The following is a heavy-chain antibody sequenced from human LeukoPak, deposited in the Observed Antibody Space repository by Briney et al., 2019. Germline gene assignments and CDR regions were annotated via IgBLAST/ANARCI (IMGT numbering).Heavy chain of an antibody. J-gene: IGHJ3*02. CDR3: TRSELGYCSSTSCQKAFDI. Sequence: GGSLRLSCAASGFTFSGSAMHWVRQASGEGLEWVGRIRSKANSYATAYAASVKGRFTISRDDSKNTAYLQMNSLKTEDTAVYYCTRSELGYCSSTSCQKAFDIWGQGTMVTVSS. CDR2: IRSKANSYAT. D-gene: IGHD2-2*01. V-gene: IGHV3-73*01. CDR1: GFTFSGSA.